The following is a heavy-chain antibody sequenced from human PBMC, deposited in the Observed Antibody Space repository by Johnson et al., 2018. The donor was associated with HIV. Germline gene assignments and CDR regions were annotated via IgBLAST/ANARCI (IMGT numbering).Heavy chain of an antibody. CDR3: AKDLPPMILVGGDAFDI. V-gene: IGHV3-30*02. D-gene: IGHD3-22*01. CDR2: IRYDGSNK. Sequence: QVQLVESGGGVVQPGRSLRLSCAASGFTFSNYGMHWVRQAPGKGLEWVAFIRYDGSNKYYAASLKVRFTISRDNSKNTLYLQMNSLRAEDTAVYYCAKDLPPMILVGGDAFDIWGQGTMVTVSS. CDR1: GFTFSNYG. J-gene: IGHJ3*02.